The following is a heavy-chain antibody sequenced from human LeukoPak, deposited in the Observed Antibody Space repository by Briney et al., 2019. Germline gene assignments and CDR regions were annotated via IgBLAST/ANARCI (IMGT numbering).Heavy chain of an antibody. V-gene: IGHV3-21*01. D-gene: IGHD3-10*01. Sequence: PGGSLRLSCAASGFTFSNYRMNWVRQAPGKGLEWVSSISSSSSYICYADSVKGRFTISRDNAKNSLYLQMNSLRAEDTAVYYCARDGAPPSETYYIYAFDIWGQGTMVTVSS. CDR2: ISSSSSYI. CDR1: GFTFSNYR. CDR3: ARDGAPPSETYYIYAFDI. J-gene: IGHJ3*02.